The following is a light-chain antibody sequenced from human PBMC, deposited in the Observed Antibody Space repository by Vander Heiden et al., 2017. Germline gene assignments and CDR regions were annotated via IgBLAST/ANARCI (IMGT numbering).Light chain of an antibody. Sequence: QSALTPPASVSGSPGLPITISCTGTSSDIGGYRYVSWYQRHPGKAPKLIIYDVDSRPSGVSNRFSGSKSGKTASLTISGLQAEDEAEYYCSSYTTSGTFPYVFGAGTQVTVL. CDR3: SSYTTSGTFPYV. V-gene: IGLV2-14*01. CDR1: SSDIGGYRY. J-gene: IGLJ1*01. CDR2: DVD.